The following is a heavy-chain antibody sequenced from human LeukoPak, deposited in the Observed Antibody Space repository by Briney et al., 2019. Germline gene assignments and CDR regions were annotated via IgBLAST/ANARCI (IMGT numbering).Heavy chain of an antibody. D-gene: IGHD2-15*01. CDR1: GGTFSSYA. J-gene: IGHJ4*02. CDR3: ASDYCSGGSCYFDY. Sequence: ASVKVSCKASGGTFSSYAISWVRQAPGQGLEWMGGIIPIFGTANYAQKFQGRVTITADGSTSTAYMELSSLRSEDTAVYYCASDYCSGGSCYFDYWGQGTLVTVSS. CDR2: IIPIFGTA. V-gene: IGHV1-69*13.